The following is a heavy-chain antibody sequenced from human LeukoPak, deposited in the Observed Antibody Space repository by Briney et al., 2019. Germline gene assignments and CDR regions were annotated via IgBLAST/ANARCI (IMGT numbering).Heavy chain of an antibody. V-gene: IGHV3-74*01. J-gene: IGHJ3*02. Sequence: GGSLRLSCAVSGFTSSGDWMHWVRQAPGKGLVWVSRSKNDGSSTSYADSVKGRFTISRDNAKNTLYLQMNSLRAEDTAVYYCARELPRIGGQTDASDIWGQGTMGTVS. D-gene: IGHD3-16*01. CDR1: GFTSSGDW. CDR2: SKNDGSST. CDR3: ARELPRIGGQTDASDI.